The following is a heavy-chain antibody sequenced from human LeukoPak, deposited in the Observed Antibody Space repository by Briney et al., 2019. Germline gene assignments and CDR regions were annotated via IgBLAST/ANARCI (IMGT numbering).Heavy chain of an antibody. J-gene: IGHJ5*02. CDR3: GRGNGESENSWFDP. V-gene: IGHV3-48*03. Sequence: PGGSLRLSCAASGFTFSSYEMNWVRQAPGKGLEWVSYISSSGSTIYYADSVKGRFTISRDNAKNTLYLQMNSLRAEDTAVYYCGRGNGESENSWFDPWGQGTLVTVSS. D-gene: IGHD1-1*01. CDR1: GFTFSSYE. CDR2: ISSSGSTI.